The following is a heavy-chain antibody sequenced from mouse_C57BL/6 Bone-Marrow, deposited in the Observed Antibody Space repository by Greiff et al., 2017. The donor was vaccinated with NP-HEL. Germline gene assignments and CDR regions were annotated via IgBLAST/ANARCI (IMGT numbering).Heavy chain of an antibody. D-gene: IGHD2-1*01. CDR3: ASTPFAY. Sequence: EVKLMESGGGLVKPGGSLKLSCAASGFTFSDYGMHWVRQAPEKGLEWVAYISSGSSTIYYADTVKGRFTISRDNAKNTLFLQMTSLRSEDTAMYYCASTPFAYWGQGTLVTVSA. CDR2: ISSGSSTI. J-gene: IGHJ3*01. CDR1: GFTFSDYG. V-gene: IGHV5-17*01.